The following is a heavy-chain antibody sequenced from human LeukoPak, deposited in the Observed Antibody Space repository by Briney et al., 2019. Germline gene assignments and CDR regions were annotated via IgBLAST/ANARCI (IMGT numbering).Heavy chain of an antibody. CDR3: ARESWYSSSWYYFFDY. CDR2: IKQDGSEK. CDR1: GFTFSSYW. D-gene: IGHD6-13*01. V-gene: IGHV3-7*01. Sequence: PGGSLRLSCAASGFTFSSYWMSWVRQAPGKGLEWVANIKQDGSEKYYVDSVKGRFTISRDNAKNSLYLQMNSLRAEDTAVYYCARESWYSSSWYYFFDYWGQGTLVTVSS. J-gene: IGHJ4*02.